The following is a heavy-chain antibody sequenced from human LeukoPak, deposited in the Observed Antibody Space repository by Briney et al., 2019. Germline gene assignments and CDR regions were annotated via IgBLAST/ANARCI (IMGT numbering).Heavy chain of an antibody. Sequence: SETLSLTRTVSGGSISSSSYYWGWIRQPPGKGLEWIGSIYYSGSTYYNPSLKSRVTISVDTSKNQFSLKLSSVTAADTAVYYCASPLRWEQSIHYWGQGTLVTVSS. CDR1: GGSISSSSYY. D-gene: IGHD1-26*01. V-gene: IGHV4-39*01. J-gene: IGHJ4*02. CDR3: ASPLRWEQSIHY. CDR2: IYYSGST.